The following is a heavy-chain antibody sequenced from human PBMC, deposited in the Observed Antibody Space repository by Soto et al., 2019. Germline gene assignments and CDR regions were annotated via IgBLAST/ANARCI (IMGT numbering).Heavy chain of an antibody. CDR3: ARAGLSSRYYYFDY. Sequence: QLQLQESGSGLVKPSQTLSLTCAVSGGSVTSGNYAWSWLRQPPGGVLEWIGYIYHSGNTYYNPSLRSRVTISLDRSKNQFSLMLNSVTAADTAVYYCARAGLSSRYYYFDYWGQGSLVTVSS. J-gene: IGHJ4*02. CDR1: GGSVTSGNYA. V-gene: IGHV4-30-2*01. D-gene: IGHD1-26*01. CDR2: IYHSGNT.